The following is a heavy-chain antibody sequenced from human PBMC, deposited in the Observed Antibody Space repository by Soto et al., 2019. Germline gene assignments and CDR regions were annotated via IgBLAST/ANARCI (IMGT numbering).Heavy chain of an antibody. CDR3: ARDRGPGAAVAGQFDP. J-gene: IGHJ5*02. CDR2: IKQDGSEK. D-gene: IGHD6-19*01. CDR1: GFTFSSYW. Sequence: LRLSCAASGFTFSSYWMSWVRQAPGKGLEWVANIKQDGSEKYYVDSVKGRFTISRDNAKNSLYLQMNSLRAEDTAVYYCARDRGPGAAVAGQFDPWGQGTLVTVSS. V-gene: IGHV3-7*01.